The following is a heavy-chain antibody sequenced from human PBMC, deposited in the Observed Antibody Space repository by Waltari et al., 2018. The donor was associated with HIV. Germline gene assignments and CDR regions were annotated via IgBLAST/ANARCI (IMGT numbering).Heavy chain of an antibody. J-gene: IGHJ4*02. CDR1: GFTFSSYA. CDR2: ISYDGSNK. D-gene: IGHD3-10*01. V-gene: IGHV3-30*01. Sequence: QVQLVESGGGVVQPGRSLRLPCAASGFTFSSYAMHWVRQAPGKGLEWVAVISYDGSNKYYADSVKGRFTISRDNSKITLYLQMNSLRAEDTAVYYCARDYYYGSGSYSFDSWGQGTLVTVSS. CDR3: ARDYYYGSGSYSFDS.